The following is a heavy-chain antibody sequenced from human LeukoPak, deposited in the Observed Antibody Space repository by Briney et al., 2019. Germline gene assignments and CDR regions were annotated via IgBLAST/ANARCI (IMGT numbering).Heavy chain of an antibody. CDR1: GFTFSSYG. J-gene: IGHJ4*02. Sequence: HPGRSLRLSCAASGFTFSSYGMHWVRQAPGKGLEWVAVISYDGSNKYYADSVKGRFTISRDNSKNTLYLQMNSLRAEDTAVYYCAKYGVSRDWGQGTLVTVSS. D-gene: IGHD4-17*01. V-gene: IGHV3-30*18. CDR3: AKYGVSRD. CDR2: ISYDGSNK.